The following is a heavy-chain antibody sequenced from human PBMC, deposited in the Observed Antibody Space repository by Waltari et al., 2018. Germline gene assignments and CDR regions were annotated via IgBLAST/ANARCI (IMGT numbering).Heavy chain of an antibody. CDR2: IYYSGST. D-gene: IGHD1-26*01. CDR1: GGSISSSSYY. CDR3: ARDSGSYSKGFDY. V-gene: IGHV4-39*07. J-gene: IGHJ4*02. Sequence: QLQLQESGPGLVKPSETLSLTCTVSGGSISSSSYYWGWLRQPPGKGLEWIGRIYYSGSTYYNPSLKSRVTISVDTSKNQFSLKLSSVTAADTAVYYCARDSGSYSKGFDYWGQGTLVTVSS.